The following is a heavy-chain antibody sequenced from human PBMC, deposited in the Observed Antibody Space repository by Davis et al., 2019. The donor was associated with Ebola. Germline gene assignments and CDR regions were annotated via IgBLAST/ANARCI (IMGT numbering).Heavy chain of an antibody. V-gene: IGHV3-33*01. J-gene: IGHJ3*02. D-gene: IGHD3-10*01. Sequence: PGGSLRLSCAASGFTFSSYGMHWVRQAPGKGLEWVAVIWYDGSNKYYADSVKGRFTISRDNSKNTLYLQMNSLRAEDTAVYYCARDGGYDSGTDGAFDIWGQGTMVTVSS. CDR2: IWYDGSNK. CDR1: GFTFSSYG. CDR3: ARDGGYDSGTDGAFDI.